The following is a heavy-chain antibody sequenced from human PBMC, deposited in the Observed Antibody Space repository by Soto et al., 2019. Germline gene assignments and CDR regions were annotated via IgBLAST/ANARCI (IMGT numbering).Heavy chain of an antibody. V-gene: IGHV3-13*01. CDR2: IGTAGDT. CDR3: ARGDPKTYYDFWSGSDAFDI. CDR1: GFTFSSYD. J-gene: IGHJ3*02. Sequence: WGSLRLSCAASGFTFSSYDMHWVRQATGKGLEWVSAIGTAGDTYYPGSVKGRFTISRENAKNSLYLQMNSLRAGDTAVYYCARGDPKTYYDFWSGSDAFDIWGQGTMVTVSS. D-gene: IGHD3-3*01.